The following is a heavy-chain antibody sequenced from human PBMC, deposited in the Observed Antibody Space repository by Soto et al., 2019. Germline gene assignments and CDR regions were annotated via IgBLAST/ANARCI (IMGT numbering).Heavy chain of an antibody. D-gene: IGHD3-10*01. V-gene: IGHV1-69*01. CDR1: GGTFSSYA. J-gene: IGHJ5*02. Sequence: QVPLVQSGAEVKKPGASVTVSCKASGGTFSSYAIHWVRQAPGQGLEWMGGIIPMYGPAKYAQRFQGSVTLTADASTNTVYMELSSLAARDTDVYYCARVTSMVRRVIDNWFDPWGHGTLVTGSS. CDR3: ARVTSMVRRVIDNWFDP. CDR2: IIPMYGPA.